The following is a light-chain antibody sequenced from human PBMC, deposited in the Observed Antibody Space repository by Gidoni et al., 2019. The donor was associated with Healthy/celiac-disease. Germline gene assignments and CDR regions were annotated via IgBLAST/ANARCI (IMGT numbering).Light chain of an antibody. CDR1: QSISSY. CDR3: QQSYSTPIT. CDR2: DAS. V-gene: IGKV1-39*01. J-gene: IGKJ5*01. Sequence: DIQMTQSPSSLSASVGDRVTITCRASQSISSYLNWYQQKPGKAPKLLIYDASSLQSGVPSRFSGSGSGTDVTLTISSQQPEDFATYYCQQSYSTPITVGQGTRLEIK.